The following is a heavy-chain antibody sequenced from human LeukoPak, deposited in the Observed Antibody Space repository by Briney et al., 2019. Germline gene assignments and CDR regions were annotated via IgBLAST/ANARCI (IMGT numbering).Heavy chain of an antibody. J-gene: IGHJ3*02. CDR3: ARDYYDSSGHFDI. CDR2: INPNSGGT. Sequence: ASVKVSCKASGYTFTGYYMHWVRQAPGQGLEWMGWINPNSGGTNYAQKFQGRVTMTRDTSISTAYMELSRLRSDDTAVYYCARDYYDSSGHFDIWGQGTMVTVSS. CDR1: GYTFTGYY. D-gene: IGHD3-22*01. V-gene: IGHV1-2*02.